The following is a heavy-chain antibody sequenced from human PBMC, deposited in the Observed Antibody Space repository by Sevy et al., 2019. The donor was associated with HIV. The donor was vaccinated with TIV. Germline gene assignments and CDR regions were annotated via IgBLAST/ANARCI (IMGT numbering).Heavy chain of an antibody. CDR2: ISDSSNYI. CDR1: GFTFSNYK. J-gene: IGHJ6*02. Sequence: GGSLRLSCVASGFTFSNYKMNWVRQAPGKGLEWVSFISDSSNYIYYADSVKGRFTISRDNAKNSLYLQMNSLRAEDTAVYYCAKDHVKDGDLGDYYYFAMDVWGQGTTVTVSS. D-gene: IGHD4-17*01. CDR3: AKDHVKDGDLGDYYYFAMDV. V-gene: IGHV3-21*01.